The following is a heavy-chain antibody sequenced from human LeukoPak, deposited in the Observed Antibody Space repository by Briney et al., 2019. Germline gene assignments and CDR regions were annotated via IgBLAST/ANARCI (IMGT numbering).Heavy chain of an antibody. CDR3: ARDSSGWSRGYYYYYGMDV. CDR2: ISSSSSYI. J-gene: IGHJ6*02. Sequence: GGSLRLSCAASGFTFSSYSMNWVRQAPGKGLEWVSSISSSSSYIYYADSVKGRFTISRDNAKNSLYLQMNSLRAEDTAVYYCARDSSGWSRGYYYYYGMDVWGQGTTVTVSS. V-gene: IGHV3-21*01. CDR1: GFTFSSYS. D-gene: IGHD6-19*01.